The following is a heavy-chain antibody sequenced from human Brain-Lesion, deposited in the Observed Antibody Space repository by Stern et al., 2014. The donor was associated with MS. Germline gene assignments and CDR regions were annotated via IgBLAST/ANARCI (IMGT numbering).Heavy chain of an antibody. V-gene: IGHV1-24*01. D-gene: IGHD3-16*01. CDR2: FDPEDGET. J-gene: IGHJ5*02. Sequence: QVQLVQSGAEVKKPGASVKVSCKVSGYTLTELSMHWVRQAPGKGLEWMGGFDPEDGETIYAQKFQGRVTMTEDTSTDTAYMELSSLRSEDTAVYYCATLAAQLYDYVWGSSNWFDPWGQGTLVTVSS. CDR3: ATLAAQLYDYVWGSSNWFDP. CDR1: GYTLTELS.